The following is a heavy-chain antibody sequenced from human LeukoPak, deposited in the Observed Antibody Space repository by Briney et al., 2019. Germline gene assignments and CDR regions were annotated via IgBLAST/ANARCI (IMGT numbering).Heavy chain of an antibody. V-gene: IGHV4-59*01. J-gene: IGHJ4*02. CDR2: IYYTGST. Sequence: SETLSLTCTVSGGSISSYYWSWIRQPPGKGLEWIGYIYYTGSTNYNPSLTSRVNISVDTSKNQFSLNLTSVTAADTAVYYCARCGSIAVARFDYWGQGNLVTVSS. CDR1: GGSISSYY. CDR3: ARCGSIAVARFDY. D-gene: IGHD6-6*01.